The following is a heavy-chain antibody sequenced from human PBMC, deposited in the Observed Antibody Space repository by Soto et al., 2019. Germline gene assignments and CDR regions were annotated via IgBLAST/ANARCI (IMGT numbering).Heavy chain of an antibody. V-gene: IGHV3-23*01. J-gene: IGHJ3*02. Sequence: GGSLRLSCAASGFTFSSYAMTWVRQAPGKGLEYISAIRGSGVTTYYADSMKGRFTVSRDNSKNTLYLQMNSLRAEDTALYYCAKDRDDIEMVDAFEIWGQGTMVTVSS. D-gene: IGHD2-15*01. CDR2: IRGSGVTT. CDR3: AKDRDDIEMVDAFEI. CDR1: GFTFSSYA.